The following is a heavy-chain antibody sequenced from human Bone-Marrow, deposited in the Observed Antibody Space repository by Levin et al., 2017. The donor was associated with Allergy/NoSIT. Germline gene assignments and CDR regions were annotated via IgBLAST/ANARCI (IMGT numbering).Heavy chain of an antibody. CDR2: IGISGGTT. J-gene: IGHJ2*01. CDR3: AKSIPFWYCDL. CDR1: GFSFSSDD. V-gene: IGHV3-23*01. Sequence: GGSLRLSCAASGFSFSSDDMTWVRQAPGKGLEWVSSIGISGGTTYADSVKGRFTISRDNSTITLYLQMNSLRADDTAVYYCAKSIPFWYCDLWGRGTLVTVSS.